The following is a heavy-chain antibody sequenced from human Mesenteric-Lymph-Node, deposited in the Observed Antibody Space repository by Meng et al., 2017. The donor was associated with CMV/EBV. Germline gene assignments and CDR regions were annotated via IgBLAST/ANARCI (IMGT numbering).Heavy chain of an antibody. CDR2: ITPHSGET. CDR3: ASGKHYDFWTGSMDV. V-gene: IGHV1-2*02. J-gene: IGHJ6*02. Sequence: ASVKVSCKASGDTFSGYYMHWMRQPPGKGFEWMGWITPHSGETAYSSKFQGRITITRHSMELTTLKSDDTAVYYWASGKHYDFWTGSMDVWGQGTAVTVSS. CDR1: GDTFSGYY. D-gene: IGHD3-3*01.